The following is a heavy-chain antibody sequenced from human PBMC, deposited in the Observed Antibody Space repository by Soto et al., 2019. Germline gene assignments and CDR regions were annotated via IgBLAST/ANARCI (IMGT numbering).Heavy chain of an antibody. CDR3: ALGLAALLGWFEA. J-gene: IGHJ5*02. Sequence: QVQLVQSAADVKKPGASVRVSCEANGFTFRSYAVHWLRQAPGQRFEWMGWVNAGNGNTKYSQKFQGRLSLTRDTSASASYVELHSLTSEDTSVYYCALGLAALLGWFEAWGQGTLISVSS. D-gene: IGHD3-9*01. CDR1: GFTFRSYA. CDR2: VNAGNGNT. V-gene: IGHV1-3*01.